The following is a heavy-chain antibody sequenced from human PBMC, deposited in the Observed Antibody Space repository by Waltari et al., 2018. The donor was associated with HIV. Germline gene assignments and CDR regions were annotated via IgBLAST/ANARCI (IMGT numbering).Heavy chain of an antibody. Sequence: QVQLRQWGAGLLKPSETLSLTCAVYGGSFSGSYWSWIRQPPGKGLEWIGEINHSGSTNYNPSLKSRVTISVDTSKNQFSLKLTSVTAADTAMFYCARARLVSRGQYCSTTSCLPHYYYYYGMDVWGQGTTVTVSS. CDR1: GGSFSGSY. J-gene: IGHJ6*02. V-gene: IGHV4-34*01. CDR2: INHSGST. D-gene: IGHD2-2*01. CDR3: ARARLVSRGQYCSTTSCLPHYYYYYGMDV.